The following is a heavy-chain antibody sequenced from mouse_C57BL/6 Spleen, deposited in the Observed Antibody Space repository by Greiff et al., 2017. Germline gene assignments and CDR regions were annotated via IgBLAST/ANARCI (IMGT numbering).Heavy chain of an antibody. CDR3: AGRGYYYGSRNYFDY. V-gene: IGHV1-18*01. CDR1: GYTFTDYN. Sequence: EVQLQQSGPELVKPGASVKIPCKASGYTFTDYNMDWVKQSHGKSLEWIGDINPNNGGTNYNQKFKDKATLTVDKSSSTAYMELRSLTSKDTAGYYCAGRGYYYGSRNYFDYWGQGTTLTVSS. D-gene: IGHD1-1*01. CDR2: INPNNGGT. J-gene: IGHJ2*01.